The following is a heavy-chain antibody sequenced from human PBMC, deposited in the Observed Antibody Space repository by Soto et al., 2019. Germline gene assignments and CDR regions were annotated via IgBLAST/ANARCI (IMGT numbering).Heavy chain of an antibody. CDR2: IYYSGST. Sequence: PSETLSLTCTVSGGSISSYYWSWIRQPPGKGLEWIGYIYYSGSTNYNPSLKSRVTISVDTSKNQFSLKLSSATAADTAVYYCARVGHGTYYYYYYGMDVWGQGTTVTVSS. CDR1: GGSISSYY. CDR3: ARVGHGTYYYYYYGMDV. J-gene: IGHJ6*02. D-gene: IGHD2-21*02. V-gene: IGHV4-59*01.